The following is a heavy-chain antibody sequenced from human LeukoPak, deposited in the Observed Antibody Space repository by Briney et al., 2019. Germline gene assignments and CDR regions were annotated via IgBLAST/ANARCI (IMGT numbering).Heavy chain of an antibody. J-gene: IGHJ4*02. Sequence: SETLSLTCTVSGYSISSGYYWGWIRQPPGKGLEWIGSIYHSGSTYYNPSLKSRVTISVDTSKNQFSLKLSSVTAADTAVYYCASGPSRGYWGQGTLVTVSS. D-gene: IGHD5-24*01. V-gene: IGHV4-38-2*02. CDR2: IYHSGST. CDR3: ASGPSRGY. CDR1: GYSISSGYY.